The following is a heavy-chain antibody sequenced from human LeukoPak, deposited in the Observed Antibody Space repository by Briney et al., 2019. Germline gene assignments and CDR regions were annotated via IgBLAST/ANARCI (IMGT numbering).Heavy chain of an antibody. V-gene: IGHV5-51*01. CDR2: IYPGDSDT. J-gene: IGHJ4*02. D-gene: IGHD3-22*01. CDR3: ARCHYDSSGYYYGSYDY. Sequence: GESLKISCKGSGYSFTSYWIGWVRQMPGKGLEWMGIIYPGDSDTRYSPSFQGQVTISADKSISTAYLQWSSLKASDTAMYYCARCHYDSSGYYYGSYDYWGQGTLVTVSS. CDR1: GYSFTSYW.